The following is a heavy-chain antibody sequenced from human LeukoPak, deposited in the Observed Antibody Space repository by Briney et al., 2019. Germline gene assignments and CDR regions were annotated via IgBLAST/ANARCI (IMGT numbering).Heavy chain of an antibody. CDR1: GFTVSSNY. Sequence: GGSLRLSRAASGFTVSSNYMSWVRQAPGKGLEWVSVLYSGGSTYYADSVKGRFTISRDNSKNTLYLQMNSLRAEDTAVYSCAKSRSNFETDAFDIWGQGTLDTVSS. V-gene: IGHV3-53*01. CDR3: AKSRSNFETDAFDI. J-gene: IGHJ3*02. CDR2: LYSGGST. D-gene: IGHD4-11*01.